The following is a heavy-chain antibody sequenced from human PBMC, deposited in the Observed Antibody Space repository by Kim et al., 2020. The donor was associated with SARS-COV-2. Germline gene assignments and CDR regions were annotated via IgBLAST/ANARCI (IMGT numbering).Heavy chain of an antibody. V-gene: IGHV4-34*01. Sequence: SETLSLTCAVYGGSFSGYYWSWIRQPPGKGLEWIGEINHSGSTNYNPSLKSRVTISVDTSKNQFSLKLSSVTAADTAVYYCARGRGGLRYFDWAPFDYWGQGTLVTVSS. D-gene: IGHD3-9*01. CDR1: GGSFSGYY. CDR2: INHSGST. J-gene: IGHJ4*02. CDR3: ARGRGGLRYFDWAPFDY.